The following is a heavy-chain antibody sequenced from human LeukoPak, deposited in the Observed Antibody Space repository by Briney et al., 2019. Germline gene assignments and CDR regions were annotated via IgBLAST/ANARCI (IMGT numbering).Heavy chain of an antibody. J-gene: IGHJ5*02. CDR3: ARDREHDSSVHWFDP. CDR1: GGSFSGYY. D-gene: IGHD3-22*01. CDR2: INHSGST. Sequence: SETLSLTCAVYGGSFSGYYWSWIRQPPGKGLEWIGEINHSGSTNYNPSLKSRVTISVDTSKNQFSLKLSSVTAADTAVYYCARDREHDSSVHWFDPWGQGTLVTVSS. V-gene: IGHV4-34*01.